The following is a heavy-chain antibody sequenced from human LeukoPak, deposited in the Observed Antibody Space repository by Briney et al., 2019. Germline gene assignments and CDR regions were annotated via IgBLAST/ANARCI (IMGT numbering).Heavy chain of an antibody. CDR3: VRESNSILHGMDV. D-gene: IGHD4-23*01. V-gene: IGHV1-18*01. CDR2: INGYNGNT. Sequence: GASVKVSCKASGYTFTSYGISWVRQAPGQGLEWMGWINGYNGNTRYARKSQGRVTMTTDTSTSTAYMELKSLRSDDTGLFYYVRESNSILHGMDVWGQGTTVTVSS. CDR1: GYTFTSYG. J-gene: IGHJ6*02.